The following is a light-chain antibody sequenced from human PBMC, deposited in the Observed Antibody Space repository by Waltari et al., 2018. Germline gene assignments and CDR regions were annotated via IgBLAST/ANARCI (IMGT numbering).Light chain of an antibody. J-gene: IGKJ2*01. CDR2: YSS. V-gene: IGKV6D-21*02. Sequence: EIVLTQSPDFQSVTPKEKVTITCRASQSIGNSLHWYQQKPGPSPKLLIKYSSHSISGVPLRFSGSGSGTDFTLTINSLEAEDAAAYYCHQNNNLPYTFGQGTKLEIK. CDR3: HQNNNLPYT. CDR1: QSIGNS.